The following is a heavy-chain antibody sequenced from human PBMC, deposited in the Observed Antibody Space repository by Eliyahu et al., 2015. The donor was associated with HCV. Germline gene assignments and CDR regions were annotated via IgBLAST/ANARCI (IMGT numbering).Heavy chain of an antibody. CDR1: GDSXSSNSVA. CDR2: TYYXSKWYN. J-gene: IGHJ4*02. D-gene: IGHD6-19*01. CDR3: AREFRSGRLDY. V-gene: IGHV6-1*01. Sequence: QVQLQQSGPGLVKPSQTLSLTCAISGDSXSSNSVAWNWIRQSPSRGLEWLGRTYYXSKWYNDYATSVKGRVTINPDTSKNQISLQLNSVTPEDSTVYYCAREFRSGRLDYWGQGTLVTVSS.